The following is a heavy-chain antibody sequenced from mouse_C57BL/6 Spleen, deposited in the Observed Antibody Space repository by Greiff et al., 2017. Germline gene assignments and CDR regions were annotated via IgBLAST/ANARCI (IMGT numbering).Heavy chain of an antibody. CDR3: ARSNYGNYVPSFAY. V-gene: IGHV14-2*01. D-gene: IGHD2-1*01. CDR2: IDPEDGET. Sequence: EVQLQQSGAELVKPGASVKLSCTASGFNIKDYYMHWVKQRTEQGLEWIGRIDPEDGETKYAPKCQGKATITADTSSNTAYLQLSSLTSEDTAVYYCARSNYGNYVPSFAYWGQGTLVTVSA. J-gene: IGHJ3*01. CDR1: GFNIKDYY.